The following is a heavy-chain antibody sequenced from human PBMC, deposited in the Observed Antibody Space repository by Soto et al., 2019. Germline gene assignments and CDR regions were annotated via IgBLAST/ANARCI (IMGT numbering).Heavy chain of an antibody. J-gene: IGHJ5*01. Sequence: GGSLRLSCAASGFTFSSKAMSWVRQAPGTGLEWVSAISGSGGTTYYADSVKGRFTISRDNSKNTLYLQMNSRRAEDTAVYYCAKDHSWFDYWGQGILVTVSS. CDR1: GFTFSSKA. V-gene: IGHV3-23*01. CDR3: AKDHSWFDY. CDR2: ISGSGGTT.